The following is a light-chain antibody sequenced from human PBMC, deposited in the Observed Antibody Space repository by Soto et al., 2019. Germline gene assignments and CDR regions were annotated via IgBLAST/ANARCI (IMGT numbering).Light chain of an antibody. V-gene: IGKV1-17*01. J-gene: IGKJ1*01. CDR2: AAS. Sequence: DIQMTQSPSSLSASVGDRVTITCRASQGIGNDLGWYQHKPGKAPERLINAASSLQSGVPSRFSGSGSVTEFTRTISSLQPEDFATYYYLQHNSYPLTFGQGTKVEIK. CDR1: QGIGND. CDR3: LQHNSYPLT.